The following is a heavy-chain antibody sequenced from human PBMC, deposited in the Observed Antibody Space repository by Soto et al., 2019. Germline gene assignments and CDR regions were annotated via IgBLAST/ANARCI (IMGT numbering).Heavy chain of an antibody. CDR3: ARAYGAGSFAF. Sequence: QVQLVQSGAEVKKPGASVKVSCTGSGYTFRSYDIHWVRQATGQGLEWMGWVNPNTGNTGYAQKCQGRVTMTRDMSKSSAYMEVNSLTSEDTAIYYCARAYGAGSFAFWGQGTLVSVSS. CDR2: VNPNTGNT. J-gene: IGHJ4*02. CDR1: GYTFRSYD. D-gene: IGHD3-10*01. V-gene: IGHV1-8*01.